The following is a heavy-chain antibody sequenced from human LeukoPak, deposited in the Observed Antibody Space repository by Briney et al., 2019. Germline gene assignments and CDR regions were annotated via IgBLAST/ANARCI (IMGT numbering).Heavy chain of an antibody. CDR1: GGSISSYY. D-gene: IGHD6-13*01. J-gene: IGHJ4*02. V-gene: IGHV4-59*01. CDR2: IPYCGNT. Sequence: SAILSLTCTVSGGSISSYYWSWIRQPPGEGLEWIGYIPYCGNTNYKHSLKSRVTISVDTSKNQISLNLSSVTAADTAVYFCARGGQQLKGFDYWGQGTLVTV. CDR3: ARGGQQLKGFDY.